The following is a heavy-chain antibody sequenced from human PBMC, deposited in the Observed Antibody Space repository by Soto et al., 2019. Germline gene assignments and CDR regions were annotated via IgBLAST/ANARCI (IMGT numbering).Heavy chain of an antibody. J-gene: IGHJ5*01. Sequence: PSETLSITCSVSGDSISTVEYFWAWIRQPPGQALEYIGYIYKSANTYYNPSFEGRVAISLDTSKSPFSLNVTSVTAADTAVYFCARGRYCLTGRCFPNWFDSWGPGTLVTVSS. D-gene: IGHD2-15*01. CDR1: GDSISTVEYF. CDR3: ARGRYCLTGRCFPNWFDS. V-gene: IGHV4-30-4*01. CDR2: IYKSANT.